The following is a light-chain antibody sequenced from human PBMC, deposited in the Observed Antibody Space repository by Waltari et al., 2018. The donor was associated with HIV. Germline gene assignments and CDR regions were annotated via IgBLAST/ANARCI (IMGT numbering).Light chain of an antibody. CDR1: SVSDHY. CDR2: KDT. J-gene: IGLJ1*01. Sequence: SYELTQPPSISVSPGQTARITSSGESVSDHYVYLYQQKPGQAPLLVMYKDTERPSGIPERFFGSTSGTTVTLTIDGVQAEDEADYYCQSADNSDTYYVFGSGTKVTVL. CDR3: QSADNSDTYYV. V-gene: IGLV3-25*03.